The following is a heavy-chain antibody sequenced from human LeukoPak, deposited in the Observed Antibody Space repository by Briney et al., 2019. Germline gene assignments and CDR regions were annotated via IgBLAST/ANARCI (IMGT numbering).Heavy chain of an antibody. J-gene: IGHJ4*02. CDR3: ARVDNYYDSSPYYSDNY. V-gene: IGHV3-21*01. CDR1: GFTFSSYN. CDR2: ITSSSTYI. D-gene: IGHD3-22*01. Sequence: GGSLRLSCAASGFTFSSYNMNWVRQAPGKGLEWVLSITSSSTYIYYADSGKRRFTISRDNARNSLYLQMNSLRAEDTAVYYCARVDNYYDSSPYYSDNYWGQGTLVTVSS.